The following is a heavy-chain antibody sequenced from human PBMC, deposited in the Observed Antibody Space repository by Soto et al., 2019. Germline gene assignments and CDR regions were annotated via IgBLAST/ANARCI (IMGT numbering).Heavy chain of an antibody. J-gene: IGHJ3*02. V-gene: IGHV1-46*01. CDR3: ARDHIKEIRAAFDI. D-gene: IGHD2-21*01. CDR1: GYTFTSYY. CDR2: INPSGGST. Sequence: VSLKVSCKPSGYTFTSYYMHWVRQAPGQGLEWMGIINPSGGSTSYAQKFQGRVTMTRDTSTSTVYMELSSLRSEDTAVYYCARDHIKEIRAAFDIWGQGTMVTVSS.